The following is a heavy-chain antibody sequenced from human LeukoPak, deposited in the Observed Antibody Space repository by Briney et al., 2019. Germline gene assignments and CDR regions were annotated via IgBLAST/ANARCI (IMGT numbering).Heavy chain of an antibody. CDR3: ATTYGGAYFDWLPFDY. V-gene: IGHV1-2*02. CDR2: INPNSGGT. D-gene: IGHD3-9*01. Sequence: GASVKVSCKASGYTFTGYYMHWVRQAPGQGLEWMGWINPNSGGTNYAQKFQGRVTMTRDTSISTAYMELSRLRSDDTAVYYCATTYGGAYFDWLPFDYWGQGTLVTVSS. CDR1: GYTFTGYY. J-gene: IGHJ4*02.